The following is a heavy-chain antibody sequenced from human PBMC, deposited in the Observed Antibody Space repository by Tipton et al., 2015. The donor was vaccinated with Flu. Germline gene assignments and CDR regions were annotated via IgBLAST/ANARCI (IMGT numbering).Heavy chain of an antibody. V-gene: IGHV3-33*06. CDR2: IWYDGSNK. D-gene: IGHD3-10*01. J-gene: IGHJ5*02. Sequence: RSLRLSCAASGFTFSSYGMHWVRQAPGKGLEWVAVIWYDGSNKYCADSVKGRFTISRDNSKNTLYLQMNSLRAEDTAVYYCAKSHYYGNWFDPWGQGTLVTVSS. CDR3: AKSHYYGNWFDP. CDR1: GFTFSSYG.